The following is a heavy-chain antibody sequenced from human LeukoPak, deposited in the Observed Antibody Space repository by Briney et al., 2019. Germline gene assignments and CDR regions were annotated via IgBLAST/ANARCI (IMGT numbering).Heavy chain of an antibody. CDR2: ITSSCSTI. CDR1: GSTFSRYE. Sequence: PGGSLRLSCAASGSTFSRYEMNWVRQAPGKGLEWVAYITSSCSTIYYADSVKGRFTISRHNAKNSLYLQMNSLRPEDAAVYYCAKAPVTTCGGAYCYPFDYWGQGTLVTVSS. V-gene: IGHV3-48*03. D-gene: IGHD2-21*01. J-gene: IGHJ4*02. CDR3: AKAPVTTCGGAYCYPFDY.